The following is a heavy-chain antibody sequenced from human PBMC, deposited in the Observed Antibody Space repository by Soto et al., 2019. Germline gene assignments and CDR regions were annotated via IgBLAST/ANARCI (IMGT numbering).Heavy chain of an antibody. CDR3: ARSLSTIGGSPDS. CDR2: INPNSGDT. Sequence: ASVKVSCKASGYTFTGYYMHWVRQAPGQGLEWMGWINPNSGDTKYAQKFQGRVTMTRDTSTRTAYMEVSRLTSDDTAVYYCARSLSTIGGSPDSWGQGPLVTVSS. D-gene: IGHD2-15*01. CDR1: GYTFTGYY. J-gene: IGHJ4*02. V-gene: IGHV1-2*02.